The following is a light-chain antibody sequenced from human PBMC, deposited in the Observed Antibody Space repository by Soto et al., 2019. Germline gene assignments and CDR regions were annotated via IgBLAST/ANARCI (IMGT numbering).Light chain of an antibody. CDR3: QEYYSYRRT. J-gene: IGKJ1*01. V-gene: IGKV1-8*01. CDR2: AAS. CDR1: QGISSY. Sequence: AIRMTQSPSSFSASTGDRVTITCRASQGISSYLAWYQQKPGKAPKLLIYAASTLQSGVPSRFSGSGSGTDFTLTSSCLQSEDFATYDCQEYYSYRRTCGQGTKVELK.